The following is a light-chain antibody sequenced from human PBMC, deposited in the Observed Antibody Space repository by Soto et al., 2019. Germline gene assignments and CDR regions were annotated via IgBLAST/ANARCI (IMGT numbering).Light chain of an antibody. CDR3: QQYNTYST. J-gene: IGKJ5*01. Sequence: DIQRTQSPSSLSASVGGSVTVACRASQNIRNWLAWYQQKPGKAPNPLIYDASSLKSGVPARFSGSGSGTEFTLTISSLQPDDFATYYCQQYNTYSTFGQGTRLEIK. CDR2: DAS. V-gene: IGKV1-5*01. CDR1: QNIRNW.